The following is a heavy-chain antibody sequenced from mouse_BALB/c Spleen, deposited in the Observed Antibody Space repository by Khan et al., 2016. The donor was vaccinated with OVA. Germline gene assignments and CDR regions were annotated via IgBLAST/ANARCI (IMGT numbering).Heavy chain of an antibody. J-gene: IGHJ3*01. D-gene: IGHD3-3*01. CDR3: ARGRAY. CDR2: ISYSGST. Sequence: EVQLQESGPGLVKPSQSLSLTCTVTGYSITSDYAWNWIRQFPGNKLEWMGYISYSGSTSSTPSLKSRISITRDPSKNQFFLQLNSVTTEDTATDYCARGRAYWGQGTLVTVSA. CDR1: GYSITSDYA. V-gene: IGHV3-2*02.